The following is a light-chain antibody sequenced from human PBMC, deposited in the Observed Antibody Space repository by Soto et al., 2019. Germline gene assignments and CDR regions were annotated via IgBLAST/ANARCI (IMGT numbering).Light chain of an antibody. CDR1: QSVSDSSTNENY. CDR2: WAS. CDR3: EQYYIAHLT. Sequence: DIVMTQSPDSLAVSLGARATINCKSSQSVSDSSTNENYVAWYQQSPRQPPNLLIYWASTRESVVPDRFSGSGSGTDFTLTISSLQAEDLAVYYCEQYYIAHLTSGPGTKVDI. V-gene: IGKV4-1*01. J-gene: IGKJ3*01.